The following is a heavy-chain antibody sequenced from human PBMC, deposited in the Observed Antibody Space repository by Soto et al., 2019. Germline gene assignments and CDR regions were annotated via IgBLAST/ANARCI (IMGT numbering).Heavy chain of an antibody. J-gene: IGHJ4*02. V-gene: IGHV4-30-4*02. CDR2: IYYSGNT. CDR3: ASFVGLLWGGVSPAESWGSYYFDN. Sequence: SDALSITCTLSGDAIATADYTMSWIWQPPCKGLEWIGYIYYSGNTNYNPSLKSRVIMSVDTSKNQFSLKLTSVTAADTAVYYCASFVGLLWGGVSPAESWGSYYFDNWGQG. CDR1: GDAIATADYT. D-gene: IGHD2-8*01.